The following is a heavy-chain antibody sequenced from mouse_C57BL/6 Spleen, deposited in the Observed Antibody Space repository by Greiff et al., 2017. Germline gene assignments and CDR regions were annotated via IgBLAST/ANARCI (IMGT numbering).Heavy chain of an antibody. CDR1: GYTFTSYW. J-gene: IGHJ4*01. CDR3: TRLSCEDYAMDY. CDR2: IYPGNSDT. Sequence: VQLQQSGTVLARPGASVKMSCKTSGYTFTSYWMHWVKQRPGQGLEWIGAIYPGNSDTSYNQKFKGKAKLTAVTSASTAYMELSSLTNEDSAVYYCTRLSCEDYAMDYWGQGTSVTVSS. V-gene: IGHV1-5*01. D-gene: IGHD3-3*01.